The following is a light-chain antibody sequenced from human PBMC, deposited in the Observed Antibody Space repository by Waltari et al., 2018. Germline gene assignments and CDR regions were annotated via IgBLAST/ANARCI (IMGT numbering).Light chain of an antibody. Sequence: QSVLTQPPSTSGTPGQTVTISCSGTNSNIGRNSVFWYQQLPGTAPKLLIYRDNQRPPWVPNRFSASMSRTSAALAIRGLRSEDEDDYYCAACDDSLSVTYVFGSGTRVTV. J-gene: IGLJ1*01. CDR2: RDN. CDR3: AACDDSLSVTYV. CDR1: NSNIGRNS. V-gene: IGLV1-47*01.